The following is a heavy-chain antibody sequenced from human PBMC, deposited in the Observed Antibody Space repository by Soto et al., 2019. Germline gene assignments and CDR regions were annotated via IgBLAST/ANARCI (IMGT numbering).Heavy chain of an antibody. CDR2: ISAYNGNT. D-gene: IGHD3-3*01. CDR1: GYTFTSYG. CDR3: ARALGMYYDFWSGYSTQFDY. J-gene: IGHJ4*02. Sequence: ASVKVSCKASGYTFTSYGISWVRQAPGQGLEWMGWISAYNGNTNYAQKLQGRVTMTTDTSTSTAYMELRSLRSDDTAVYYCARALGMYYDFWSGYSTQFDYWGQGTLVTVSS. V-gene: IGHV1-18*01.